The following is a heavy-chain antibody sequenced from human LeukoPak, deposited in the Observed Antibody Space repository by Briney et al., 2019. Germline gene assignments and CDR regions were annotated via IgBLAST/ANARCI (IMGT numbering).Heavy chain of an antibody. CDR2: IGTAGDT. CDR1: GFTFSSYD. D-gene: IGHD2/OR15-2a*01. V-gene: IGHV3-13*01. CDR3: ARVGEYEELDY. J-gene: IGHJ4*02. Sequence: PGGSLRLSCAASGFTFSSYDMHWVRQATGKGLEWVSAIGTAGDTYYPGSVKGRFTISRENAKNSLYLQMNSLRAGDTAVYYCARVGEYEELDYWGQGTLVTVSS.